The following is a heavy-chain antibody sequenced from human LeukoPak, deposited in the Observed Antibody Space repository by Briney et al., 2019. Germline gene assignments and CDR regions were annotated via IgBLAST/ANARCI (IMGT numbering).Heavy chain of an antibody. CDR2: IYHTGST. CDR1: GYSISSGYY. V-gene: IGHV4-38-2*01. D-gene: IGHD3-16*02. CDR3: ARDKDDYVLGTYRR. Sequence: SETQSLTCAVSGYSISSGYYWGWVRQAPGKGLEWIGSIYHTGSTDYNRSLKSHLTISVDMSKNQFSLNLRSVTAADTAVYYCARDKDDYVLGTYRRWGQGTGHPVSS. J-gene: IGHJ1*01.